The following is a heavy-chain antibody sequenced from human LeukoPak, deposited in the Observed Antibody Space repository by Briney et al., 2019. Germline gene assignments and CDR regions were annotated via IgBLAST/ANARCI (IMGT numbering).Heavy chain of an antibody. J-gene: IGHJ6*02. CDR2: ISGSGGST. CDR3: ARDSPDSGYETYYYYGMDV. Sequence: GGSLRLSCAASGFTFSSYAMSWVRQAPGKGLEWVSAISGSGGSTYYADSVKGRFTISRDNSKNTLYLQMNSLRAEDTAVYYCARDSPDSGYETYYYYGMDVWGQGTTVTVSS. CDR1: GFTFSSYA. D-gene: IGHD5-12*01. V-gene: IGHV3-23*01.